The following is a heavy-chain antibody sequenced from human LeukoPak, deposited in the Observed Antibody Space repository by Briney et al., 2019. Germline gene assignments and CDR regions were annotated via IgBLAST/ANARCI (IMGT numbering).Heavy chain of an antibody. Sequence: GGSLRLSCGASGFTFNRRGMHWVRQAPGKGLEWVAFIRYDGSNKYYADSVKGRFTISRDNSKNTLYLQMNSLRAEDTAVYYCAKEGHSSGWYSDYWGQGTLVTVSS. CDR3: AKEGHSSGWYSDY. J-gene: IGHJ4*02. D-gene: IGHD6-19*01. CDR2: IRYDGSNK. V-gene: IGHV3-30*02. CDR1: GFTFNRRG.